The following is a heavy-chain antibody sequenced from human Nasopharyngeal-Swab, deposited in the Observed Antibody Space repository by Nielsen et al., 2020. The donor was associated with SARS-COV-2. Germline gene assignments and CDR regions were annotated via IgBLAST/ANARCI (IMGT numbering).Heavy chain of an antibody. V-gene: IGHV3-9*01. CDR1: GFTFDDYA. CDR3: AKDKGGGNLLFWYFDY. D-gene: IGHD4-23*01. J-gene: IGHJ4*02. CDR2: ISWNSGSI. Sequence: SLKISCEASGFTFDDYAMHWVRQAPGKGLEWVSGISWNSGSIGYADSVKGRFTISRDNAKNSLYLQMNSLRAEDTALYYCAKDKGGGNLLFWYFDYWGQGTLVTVSS.